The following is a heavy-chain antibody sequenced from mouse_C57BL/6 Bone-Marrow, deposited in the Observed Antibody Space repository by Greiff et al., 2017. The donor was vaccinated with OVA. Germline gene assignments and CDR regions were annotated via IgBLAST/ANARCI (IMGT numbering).Heavy chain of an antibody. Sequence: EVKLEESGGGLVKPGGSLKLSCAASGFTFSDYGMHWVRQAPEKGLEWVAYISSGSSTIYYADTVKGRFTISRDNAKNTLFLQMTSLRSEDTAMYYCARGLDYYGSSPYFDYWGQGTTLTVSS. V-gene: IGHV5-17*01. D-gene: IGHD1-1*01. CDR3: ARGLDYYGSSPYFDY. J-gene: IGHJ2*01. CDR2: ISSGSSTI. CDR1: GFTFSDYG.